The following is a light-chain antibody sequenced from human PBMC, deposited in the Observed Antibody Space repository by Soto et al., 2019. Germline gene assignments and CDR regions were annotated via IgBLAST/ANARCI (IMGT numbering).Light chain of an antibody. J-gene: IGKJ4*01. CDR1: QSVSSSY. V-gene: IGKV3-20*01. CDR2: DAS. CDR3: QQYASSVT. Sequence: EIVLTQSPGTLSLSPGGRATLSCRASQSVSSSYLAWYQQKPGQAPRVLIYDASSRATGIPDRFSGSGSGTEFTLTISRLEPEDLAVYYCQQYASSVTFGGGTKVDIK.